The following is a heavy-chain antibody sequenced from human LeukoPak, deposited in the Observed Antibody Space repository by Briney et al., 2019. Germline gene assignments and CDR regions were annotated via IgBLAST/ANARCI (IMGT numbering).Heavy chain of an antibody. CDR3: ARLPSGGASFGWFDY. J-gene: IGHJ4*02. D-gene: IGHD5-18*01. Sequence: ASETLSLTCTLSGDSMRLNSGSGFRRSPGGGVECLGYIYYGWWLKFHRFLEGRVHISADPSRTQVSLKLTCVTAADTAVYFCARLPSGGASFGWFDYWGQGALVTVSS. V-gene: IGHV4-59*08. CDR1: GDSMRLNS. CDR2: IYYGWWL.